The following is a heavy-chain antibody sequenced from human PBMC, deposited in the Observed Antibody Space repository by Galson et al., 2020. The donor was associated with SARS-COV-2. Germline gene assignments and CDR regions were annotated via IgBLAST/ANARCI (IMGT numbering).Heavy chain of an antibody. V-gene: IGHV4-39*07. Sequence: SETLSLTCTVSGGSFSSRRYYWVWVRQPPGKGLEWIGSIFYSGTTYYNPSLKSRVTMSVDTSQNLFSVRLISVTAADTAVYYCARESTGGGGGGWFDPWGRGSLVTVSS. CDR1: GGSFSSRRYY. D-gene: IGHD2-8*02. CDR2: IFYSGTT. J-gene: IGHJ5*02. CDR3: ARESTGGGGGGWFDP.